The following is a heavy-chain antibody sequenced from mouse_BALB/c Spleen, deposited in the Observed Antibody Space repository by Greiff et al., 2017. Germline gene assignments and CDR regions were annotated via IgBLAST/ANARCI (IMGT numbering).Heavy chain of an antibody. CDR1: GYTFTSYW. Sequence: QVQLQQPGAELVKPGASVKLSCKASGYTFTSYWMHWVKQRPGQGLEWIGEINPSNGRTNYNEKFKSKATLTVDKSSSTAYMQLSSLTSEDSAVYYCARSNYGYEGGFDYWGQGTTLTVSS. V-gene: IGHV1S81*02. J-gene: IGHJ2*01. D-gene: IGHD2-2*01. CDR3: ARSNYGYEGGFDY. CDR2: INPSNGRT.